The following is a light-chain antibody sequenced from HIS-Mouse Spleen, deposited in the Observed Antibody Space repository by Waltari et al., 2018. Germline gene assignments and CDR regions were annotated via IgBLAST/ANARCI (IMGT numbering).Light chain of an antibody. Sequence: QSALTQPASVSGSPGQSSTIPCTGTSSDVGGYNLVSWYQQHPRKAPKLMIYEGSKRPSGVSNRFSGSKSGNTASLTISGLQAEDEADYYCCSYAGSSTPNWVFGGGTKLTVL. CDR3: CSYAGSSTPNWV. CDR1: SSDVGGYNL. CDR2: EGS. J-gene: IGLJ3*02. V-gene: IGLV2-23*01.